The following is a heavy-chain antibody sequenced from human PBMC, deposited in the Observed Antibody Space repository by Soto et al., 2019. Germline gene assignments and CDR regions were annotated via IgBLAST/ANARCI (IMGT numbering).Heavy chain of an antibody. Sequence: EVQLLESGGGLVQPGGSLRLSCAASGFTFSNFAMVWVRQAPGKGLEWVSSISRTGGAAHYADSVNGRFTISRDNSKNTMFLQMDSLRSEDTAVYYCAKAYYYSGGSYPRELDYWGHGTVVTVSS. CDR2: ISRTGGAA. J-gene: IGHJ4*01. CDR3: AKAYYYSGGSYPRELDY. D-gene: IGHD3-16*01. V-gene: IGHV3-23*01. CDR1: GFTFSNFA.